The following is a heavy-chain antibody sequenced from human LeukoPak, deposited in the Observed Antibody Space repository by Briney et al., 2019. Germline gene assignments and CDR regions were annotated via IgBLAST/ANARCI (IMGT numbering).Heavy chain of an antibody. Sequence: PGGSLRLSCAASGLTFSNFDMHWVRQAPGEGLEWVAVISHDGSNKFYVDSVKGRFTISRDNSQNTLYLQMNRLRGEDTAVYYCARGGYYAMDVWGQGTTVTVSS. CDR3: ARGGYYAMDV. CDR2: ISHDGSNK. V-gene: IGHV3-30*03. CDR1: GLTFSNFD. J-gene: IGHJ6*02.